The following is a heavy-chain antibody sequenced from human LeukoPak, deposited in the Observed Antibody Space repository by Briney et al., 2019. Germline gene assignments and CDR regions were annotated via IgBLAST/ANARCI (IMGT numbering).Heavy chain of an antibody. J-gene: IGHJ6*02. V-gene: IGHV1-18*01. CDR2: ISAYNGNT. CDR3: ASFTVRGAYPYYYYYGMDV. D-gene: IGHD3-10*01. Sequence: ASVKVSCKASGYTFTSYGISWVRQAPGQGLGWMGWISAYNGNTNYAQKLQGRVTMTTDTSTRTAYMELRSLSSDDTAVYYCASFTVRGAYPYYYYYGMDVWGQGTTVTVSS. CDR1: GYTFTSYG.